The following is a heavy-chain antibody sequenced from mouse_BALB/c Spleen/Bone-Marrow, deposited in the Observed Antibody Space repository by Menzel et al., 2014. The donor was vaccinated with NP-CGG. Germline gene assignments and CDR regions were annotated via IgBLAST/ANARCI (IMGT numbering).Heavy chain of an antibody. CDR2: INPYNDGT. D-gene: IGHD2-2*01. CDR1: GYTFTSYI. V-gene: IGHV1-14*01. J-gene: IGHJ4*01. CDR3: ARRGLPYDIDY. Sequence: VQLQQSGPELVKPGASVKMSCKASGYTFTSYIMHWVKQKPGQGLEWIGYINPYNDGTKYDEKFKGKATLTSDKSSSTAYMELSSLTSEDSAAYYCARRGLPYDIDYWGQGTSVTVSS.